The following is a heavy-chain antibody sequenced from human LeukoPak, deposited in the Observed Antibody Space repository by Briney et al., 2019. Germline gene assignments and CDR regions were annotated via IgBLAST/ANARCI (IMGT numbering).Heavy chain of an antibody. CDR3: ARGHGGAAAYLY. D-gene: IGHD6-13*01. J-gene: IGHJ4*02. Sequence: SVKVSCKASGGTFSSYAISWVRQAPGQGLEWMGRIIPIFGTANYAQKFQGRVTITTDESTSTAYMELRSLRSDDTAVYYCARGHGGAAAYLYWGQGTLVTVSS. CDR2: IIPIFGTA. CDR1: GGTFSSYA. V-gene: IGHV1-69*05.